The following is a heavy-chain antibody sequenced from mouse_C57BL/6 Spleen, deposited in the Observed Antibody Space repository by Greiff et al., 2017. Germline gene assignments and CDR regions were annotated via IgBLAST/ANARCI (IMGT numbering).Heavy chain of an antibody. V-gene: IGHV1-15*01. CDR1: GYTFTDYE. CDR3: TRPGTRFPFAY. D-gene: IGHD4-1*01. Sequence: VQLQQSGAELVRPGASVTLSCKASGYTFTDYEMHWVKQTPVHGLEWIGAIDPETGGTAYNQKFKGKAILTADKSSSTAYMELRSLTSEDSAVYCCTRPGTRFPFAYWGQGTLVTVSA. CDR2: IDPETGGT. J-gene: IGHJ3*01.